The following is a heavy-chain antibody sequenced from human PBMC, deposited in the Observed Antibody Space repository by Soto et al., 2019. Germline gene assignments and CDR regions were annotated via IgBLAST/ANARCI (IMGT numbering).Heavy chain of an antibody. CDR2: IFHGGKT. J-gene: IGHJ4*02. CDR1: NGSIDSVRYS. Sequence: NPSETLSLTCAVSNGSIDSVRYSWSWIRQPPGKGLEWIGYIFHGGKTYYNPSLKSRVTISVDKSKNQFSLKLNSVTAADTAVYYCAALWTGYWPLVSWGQGMLVTVSS. CDR3: AALWTGYWPLVS. D-gene: IGHD3-3*01. V-gene: IGHV4-30-2*01.